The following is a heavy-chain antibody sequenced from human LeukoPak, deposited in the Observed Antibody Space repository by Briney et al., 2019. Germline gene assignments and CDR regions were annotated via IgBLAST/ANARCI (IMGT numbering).Heavy chain of an antibody. D-gene: IGHD6-13*01. Sequence: SSETLSLTCTVSGGSISSSSYYWGWIRQPPGKGLEWIGSIYYSGNTYYNPSPKSRVTISVDTSKNQFSLKLSSVTAADTAVYYCARPAQQAFDYWGQGTLVTVSS. CDR3: ARPAQQAFDY. V-gene: IGHV4-39*01. CDR2: IYYSGNT. CDR1: GGSISSSSYY. J-gene: IGHJ4*02.